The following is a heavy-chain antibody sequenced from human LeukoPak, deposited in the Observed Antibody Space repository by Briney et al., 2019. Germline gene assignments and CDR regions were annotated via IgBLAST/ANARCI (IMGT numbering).Heavy chain of an antibody. J-gene: IGHJ4*02. CDR2: ISSSGSTI. CDR3: AKEGSGRGGLPYYFDY. D-gene: IGHD3-10*01. V-gene: IGHV3-48*03. CDR1: GFTFSSYE. Sequence: GGSLRLSCAASGFTFSSYEMNWVRQAPGKGPEWVSYISSSGSTIYYADSVKGRFTISRDNSKNTLYLQMNSLRAEDTAVYYCAKEGSGRGGLPYYFDYWGQGTLVTVSS.